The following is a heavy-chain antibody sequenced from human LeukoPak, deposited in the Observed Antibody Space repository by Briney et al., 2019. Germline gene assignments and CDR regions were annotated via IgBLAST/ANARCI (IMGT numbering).Heavy chain of an antibody. CDR2: ISNSRSYI. J-gene: IGHJ4*02. CDR1: GFTFSSYS. D-gene: IGHD1-26*01. Sequence: GGSLRLSCAASGFTFSSYSMNWVRQAPGKGLEWVSSISNSRSYIYYADSVKGRFTISRDNAKNSLYLQMNSLRAEDTAVYYCARGRKSDSGRPPDYWGQGTLVTVSS. CDR3: ARGRKSDSGRPPDY. V-gene: IGHV3-21*01.